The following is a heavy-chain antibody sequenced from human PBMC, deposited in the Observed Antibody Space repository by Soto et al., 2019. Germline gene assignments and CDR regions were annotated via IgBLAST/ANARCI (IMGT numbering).Heavy chain of an antibody. V-gene: IGHV4-30-4*01. CDR1: GGSISSGDYY. D-gene: IGHD3-10*01. CDR3: ARVSYYYGSGSSSDY. J-gene: IGHJ4*02. Sequence: QVQLQESGPGLVKPSQTLSLTCTVSGGSISSGDYYWNWIRQPPGKGLEWIGYIFYSGSTYYNPSLKRRITISVDTSKNPFSLKLSSVTAADTAVYYCARVSYYYGSGSSSDYWGQGTLVTVSS. CDR2: IFYSGST.